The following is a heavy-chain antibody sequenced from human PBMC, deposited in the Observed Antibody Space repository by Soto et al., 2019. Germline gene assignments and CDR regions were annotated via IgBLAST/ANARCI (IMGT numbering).Heavy chain of an antibody. CDR2: IHTDAIT. J-gene: IGHJ4*02. CDR1: GFTVSNNY. D-gene: IGHD3-3*01. V-gene: IGHV3-53*04. CDR3: ATPDDLYD. Sequence: EVQLVESGGGLVQPGGSLRLSCAVSGFTVSNNYMTWLRQAPGKGLEWVSVIHTDAITYYAYSVKGRFTISRHNSENTLYLQMNSLRPEDTAVYYCATPDDLYDWGQGTLVTVSS.